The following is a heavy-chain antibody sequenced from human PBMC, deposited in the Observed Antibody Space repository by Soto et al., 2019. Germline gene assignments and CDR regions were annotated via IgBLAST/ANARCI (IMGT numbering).Heavy chain of an antibody. CDR2: INHSGST. CDR3: ARGQGGVVVITAVPVGGYYFDY. Sequence: TSETLSLTCAVYGGSFSGYYWSWIRQPPGKGLGWIGEINHSGSTNYNPSLKSRVTISVDTSKNQFSLKLSSVTAADTAVYYCARGQGGVVVITAVPVGGYYFDYWGQGTLVTVSS. V-gene: IGHV4-34*01. J-gene: IGHJ4*02. CDR1: GGSFSGYY. D-gene: IGHD3-22*01.